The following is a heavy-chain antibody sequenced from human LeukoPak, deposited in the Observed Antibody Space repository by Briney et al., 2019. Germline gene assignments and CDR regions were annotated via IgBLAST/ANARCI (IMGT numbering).Heavy chain of an antibody. V-gene: IGHV3-30*18. CDR1: GFTFSNYG. D-gene: IGHD6-19*01. Sequence: PGGSLRLSCAVSGFTFSNYGMHWVRQAPGKGLEWVAVISNDGNNKYYADSVKGGFTIARDNSRNTLFLQMNSLRSEDTAVYYCAKVSGSSGWYHPFDIWGQGTMVTVSS. J-gene: IGHJ3*02. CDR2: ISNDGNNK. CDR3: AKVSGSSGWYHPFDI.